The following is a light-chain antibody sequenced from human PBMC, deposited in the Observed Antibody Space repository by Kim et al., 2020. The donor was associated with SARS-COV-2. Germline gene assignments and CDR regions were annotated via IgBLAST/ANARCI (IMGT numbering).Light chain of an antibody. J-gene: IGLJ2*01. V-gene: IGLV3-19*01. CDR1: SLRSYD. Sequence: SSELTQDPAVSVALGQTVRITCQGDSLRSYDASWYQQKSGQAPLLVIYGKNSRPSGIPDRFYGSSSGNTASLTTTGAQAEDEADYYCNSRDSSDNHVLFGGGTQLTFL. CDR2: GKN. CDR3: NSRDSSDNHVL.